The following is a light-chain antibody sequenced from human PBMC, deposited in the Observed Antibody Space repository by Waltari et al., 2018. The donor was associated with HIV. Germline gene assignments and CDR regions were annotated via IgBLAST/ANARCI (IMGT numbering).Light chain of an antibody. V-gene: IGLV1-44*01. CDR3: AAWDDSLSGVV. CDR1: SPNIGDTR. CDR2: TNN. Sequence: QSVMTPPPSASGTPGQSVTISCHGSSPNIGDTRVNWYQQLPGPAPKLLIYTNNPRPSGVPDRFSGSRSGTSASLAISGLQSEDEADYYCAAWDDSLSGVVFGGGTKLTVL. J-gene: IGLJ2*01.